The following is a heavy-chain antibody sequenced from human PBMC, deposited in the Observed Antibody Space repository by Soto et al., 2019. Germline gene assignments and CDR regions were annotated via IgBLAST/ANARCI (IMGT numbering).Heavy chain of an antibody. V-gene: IGHV3-53*04. J-gene: IGHJ6*03. D-gene: IGHD2-15*01. CDR3: ARGNWGGSSSGYMDV. CDR2: IYSGGST. CDR1: GFTVSSNY. Sequence: GGSLRLSCAASGFTVSSNYMSWVRQAPGKGLEWVSVIYSGGSTYYADSVKGRFTISRHNSKNTLYLQMNSLRAEDTAVYYCARGNWGGSSSGYMDVWGKGTTVTVSS.